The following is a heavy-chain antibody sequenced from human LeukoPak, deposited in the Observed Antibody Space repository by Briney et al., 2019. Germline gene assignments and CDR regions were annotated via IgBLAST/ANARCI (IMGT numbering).Heavy chain of an antibody. Sequence: PSETLSLTCTVSGGSISSGSYYWGWIRQPPGKGLEWIGSIYYSGSTYYNPSLKSRVTISVDTSKNQFSLKLSSVTAADTAVYYCARAYYDFWSGYYTGLYFDYWGQGTLVTVSS. D-gene: IGHD3-3*01. CDR3: ARAYYDFWSGYYTGLYFDY. CDR1: GGSISSGSYY. CDR2: IYYSGST. J-gene: IGHJ4*02. V-gene: IGHV4-39*01.